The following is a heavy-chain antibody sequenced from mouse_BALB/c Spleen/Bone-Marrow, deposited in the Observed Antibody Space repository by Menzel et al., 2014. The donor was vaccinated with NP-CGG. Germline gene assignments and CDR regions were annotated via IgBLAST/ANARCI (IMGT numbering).Heavy chain of an antibody. CDR2: IDPANGST. CDR1: GFNSKDTY. V-gene: IGHV14-3*02. J-gene: IGHJ3*01. Sequence: EVKLMESGAELVKPGDSVKLSCTGSGFNSKDTYMHWVKQRPEQGLEWIGRIDPANGSTRYDPKFQGKATITADTSSNTAYLQLSSLTSEDTAVYCCARSYGYTWFAYWGQGTMVTVSA. D-gene: IGHD2-14*01. CDR3: ARSYGYTWFAY.